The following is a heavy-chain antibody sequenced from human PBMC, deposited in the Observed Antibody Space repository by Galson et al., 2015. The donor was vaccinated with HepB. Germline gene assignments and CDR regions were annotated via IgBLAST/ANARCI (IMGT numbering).Heavy chain of an antibody. J-gene: IGHJ6*02. V-gene: IGHV1-69*06. CDR2: TVPIFGTV. CDR3: ARYYYDSTGHDNVYYYGMDV. Sequence: KVYCNASGGTFSSYTLRWVRQAPGQGLEGRGGTVPIFGTVNYAQKFQGRVTITADKSTSTAYMELSSLRSEVTAVYYCARYYYDSTGHDNVYYYGMDVWGQGTTVTVSS. CDR1: GGTFSSYT. D-gene: IGHD3-22*01.